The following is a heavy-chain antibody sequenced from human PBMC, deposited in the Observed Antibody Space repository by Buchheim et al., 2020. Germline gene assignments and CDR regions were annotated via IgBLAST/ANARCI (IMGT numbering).Heavy chain of an antibody. CDR1: GYTFTGYY. V-gene: IGHV1-2*02. D-gene: IGHD3-22*01. J-gene: IGHJ4*02. CDR3: ARDYGEIFTMIVVVPNYYFDY. CDR2: INPNSGGT. Sequence: QVQLVQSGAEVKKPGASVKVSCKASGYTFTGYYMHWVRQAPGQGLEWMGWINPNSGGTNYAQKFQGRVTMTRDTSISTAYMELSRLRSDDTAVYYCARDYGEIFTMIVVVPNYYFDYWGQGTL.